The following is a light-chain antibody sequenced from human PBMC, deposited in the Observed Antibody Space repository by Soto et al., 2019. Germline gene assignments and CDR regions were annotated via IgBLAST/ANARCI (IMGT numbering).Light chain of an antibody. Sequence: QSALTQPASVSGSPGQSITISCTGTSSDIGGYYYVSWYQHHPGKAPKLIIYQVTNRPSGVSHRFSGSKSGNTASLTISGLQAEDEADYYCTSYSSSSTFYAFGPGTKVAV. V-gene: IGLV2-14*01. J-gene: IGLJ1*01. CDR1: SSDIGGYYY. CDR3: TSYSSSSTFYA. CDR2: QVT.